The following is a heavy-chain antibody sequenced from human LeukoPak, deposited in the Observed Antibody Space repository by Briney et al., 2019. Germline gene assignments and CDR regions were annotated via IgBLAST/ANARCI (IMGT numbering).Heavy chain of an antibody. D-gene: IGHD5-24*01. Sequence: PGGSLRLSCAASGFSFRSYAMNWVRQAPGRGLEWVSSISGSGNSPYYADFVKGRFTISRDNSKSTLYLQMNSLRAEDTAVYYCASGREGHNTAFGYWGQGTLLTVSS. V-gene: IGHV3-23*01. J-gene: IGHJ4*02. CDR3: ASGREGHNTAFGY. CDR1: GFSFRSYA. CDR2: ISGSGNSP.